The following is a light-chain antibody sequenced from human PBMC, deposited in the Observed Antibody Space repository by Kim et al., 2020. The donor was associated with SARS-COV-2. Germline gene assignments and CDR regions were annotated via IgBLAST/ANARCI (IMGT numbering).Light chain of an antibody. V-gene: IGKV3-20*01. CDR1: QSVSNN. CDR3: QQYGGSPLT. Sequence: VSPGEGVTFSCRADQSVSNNLAWYQQHPGQAPRLLIHGASTRAAGIPDRFSGSGSGTDFTLTISGLEPEDFAVYYCQQYGGSPLTFGGGTKVDIK. CDR2: GAS. J-gene: IGKJ4*01.